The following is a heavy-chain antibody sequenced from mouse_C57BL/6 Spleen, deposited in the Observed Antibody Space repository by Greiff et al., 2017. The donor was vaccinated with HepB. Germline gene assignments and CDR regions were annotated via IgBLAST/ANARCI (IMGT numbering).Heavy chain of an antibody. CDR1: GYTFTSYW. V-gene: IGHV1-59*01. CDR2: IDPSDSYT. Sequence: QVQLKQSGAELVRPGTSVKLSCKASGYTFTSYWMHWVKQRPGQGLEWIGVIDPSDSYTNYNQKFKGKATLTVDTSSSTAYMQLSSLTSEDSAVYYCARSDGYYERTAMDYWGQGTSVTVSS. J-gene: IGHJ4*01. CDR3: ARSDGYYERTAMDY. D-gene: IGHD2-3*01.